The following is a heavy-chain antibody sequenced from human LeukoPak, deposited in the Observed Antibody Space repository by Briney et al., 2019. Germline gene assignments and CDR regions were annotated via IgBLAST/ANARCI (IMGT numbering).Heavy chain of an antibody. CDR2: IDWDDDK. CDR3: ARISGPFLPLDY. Sequence: SGPTLVNPTQTLTLTCTFSGFSLSTSGMCVSWICQPPGKALEWLARIDWDDDKYYSTSLKTRLTISKDTSKNQVVLTMTNMDPVDTATYYCARISGPFLPLDYWGQGTLVTVSS. V-gene: IGHV2-70*11. CDR1: GFSLSTSGMC. J-gene: IGHJ4*02.